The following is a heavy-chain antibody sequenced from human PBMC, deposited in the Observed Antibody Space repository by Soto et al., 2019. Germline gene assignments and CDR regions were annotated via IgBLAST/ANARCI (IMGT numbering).Heavy chain of an antibody. CDR2: FDPEDGET. Sequence: ASVKVSCKVSGYTLTELSMHWVRQAPGKGLEWMGGFDPEDGETIYAQKFQGRVTMTEDTSTDTAYMELSSLRSEDTAVYYCARMSDIVATMGFDYWGQGTLVTVSS. V-gene: IGHV1-24*01. D-gene: IGHD5-12*01. CDR3: ARMSDIVATMGFDY. CDR1: GYTLTELS. J-gene: IGHJ4*02.